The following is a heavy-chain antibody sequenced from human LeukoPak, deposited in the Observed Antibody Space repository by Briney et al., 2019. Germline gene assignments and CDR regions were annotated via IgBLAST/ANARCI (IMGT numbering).Heavy chain of an antibody. D-gene: IGHD6-19*01. CDR3: ARDSRFKAVAGTLEAFDI. J-gene: IGHJ3*02. Sequence: ASVKVSCKASGYTFTGYYIHWVRQAPGQGLEWMGWISPKSGGTNYAQKFQGRVTMTRDTSMNTAYMEFSRLRSDDTAVYYCARDSRFKAVAGTLEAFDIWGQGTMVTVSS. V-gene: IGHV1-2*02. CDR1: GYTFTGYY. CDR2: ISPKSGGT.